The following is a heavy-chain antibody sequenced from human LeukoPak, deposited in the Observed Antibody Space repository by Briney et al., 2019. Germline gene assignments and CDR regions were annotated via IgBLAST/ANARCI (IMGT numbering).Heavy chain of an antibody. CDR3: ASDRGNYGPPD. D-gene: IGHD3-10*01. V-gene: IGHV3-23*01. CDR1: GFTFSSYA. Sequence: GGSLRLSCAASGFTFSSYAMSWVRQAPGKGLEGVSAISGSGGSTYYADSVKGRFTISRDNSKNTLYLQMNSLRAEDTAVYYCASDRGNYGPPDWGQGTLVTVSS. J-gene: IGHJ4*02. CDR2: ISGSGGST.